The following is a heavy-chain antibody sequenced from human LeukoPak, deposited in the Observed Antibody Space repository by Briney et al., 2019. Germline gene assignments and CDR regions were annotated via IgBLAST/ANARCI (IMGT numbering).Heavy chain of an antibody. CDR2: IKSDGSST. D-gene: IGHD3-9*01. Sequence: GGSLRLSCAVSGFTLTTYWMHWVRQAPGKGLVWVSRIKSDGSSTSYADSVKGRFTVSRDSAKNTLYLQMNSLRAEDTAVYYCAREVAPLDWLHLWGQDTRVSVSS. J-gene: IGHJ6*02. CDR3: AREVAPLDWLHL. CDR1: GFTLTTYW. V-gene: IGHV3-74*01.